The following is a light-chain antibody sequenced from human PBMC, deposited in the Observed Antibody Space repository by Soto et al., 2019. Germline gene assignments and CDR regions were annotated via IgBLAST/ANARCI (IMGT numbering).Light chain of an antibody. J-gene: IGKJ1*01. CDR1: QSVSSN. CDR2: GAS. CDR3: QQYNNWPPWT. V-gene: IGKV3-15*01. Sequence: EIVRTQSPATLSVSPGERATLSCRASQSVSSNLAWYQQKPGQAPRLLIYGASTRATGIPARFSGSGSGTELTLTISSLQSEDFAVYYCQQYNNWPPWTFGQGTKVEI.